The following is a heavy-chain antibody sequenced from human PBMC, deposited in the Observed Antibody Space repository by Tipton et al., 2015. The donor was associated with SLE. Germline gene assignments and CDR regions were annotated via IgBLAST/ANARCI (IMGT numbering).Heavy chain of an antibody. CDR2: INYSGTT. J-gene: IGHJ3*02. Sequence: TLSLTCTVSSGSISSGSISSGTNYWGWIRQPPGKGLECIGNINYSGTTSYNPSLRSRVTMSVDTSQNQFSLTLSSVTAADTAIYYCARWNFVTMTGGFDIWGQGTMFTVSS. CDR3: ARWNFVTMTGGFDI. CDR1: SGSISSGSISSGTNY. V-gene: IGHV4-39*07. D-gene: IGHD1-7*01.